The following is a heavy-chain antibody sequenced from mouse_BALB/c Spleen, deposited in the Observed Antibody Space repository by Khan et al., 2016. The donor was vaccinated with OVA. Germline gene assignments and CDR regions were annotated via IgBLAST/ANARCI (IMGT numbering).Heavy chain of an antibody. CDR1: GYSFTGYY. Sequence: VQLQQSGPDLVKPGASVKMSCKASGYSFTGYYMNWVKQSHGKSLESIGRVNPNTGNINYNQKFKDQAIFIVDTSSSTAYMELRSLTSEDSAVYYCARGYDFFAYWGQGTLVTVSA. D-gene: IGHD2-14*01. CDR3: ARGYDFFAY. V-gene: IGHV1-26*01. J-gene: IGHJ3*01. CDR2: VNPNTGNI.